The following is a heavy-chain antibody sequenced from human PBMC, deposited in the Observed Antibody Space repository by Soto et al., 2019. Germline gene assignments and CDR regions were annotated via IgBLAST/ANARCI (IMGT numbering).Heavy chain of an antibody. D-gene: IGHD3-16*01. V-gene: IGHV1-69*12. CDR2: IIPIFGTA. CDR1: GGTFSSYA. J-gene: IGHJ6*02. CDR3: ARDLGALGYYGMDV. Sequence: QVQLVQSGAEVKKPGSSVKVSCKASGGTFSSYAISWVRQAPGQGLEWMGGIIPIFGTANYAQKFQGRVTITADESTSTAYMGLSSLRSEDTAVYYCARDLGALGYYGMDVWGQGTTVTVSS.